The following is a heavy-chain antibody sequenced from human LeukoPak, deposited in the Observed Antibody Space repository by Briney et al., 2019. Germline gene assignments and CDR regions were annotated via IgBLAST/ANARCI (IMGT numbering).Heavy chain of an antibody. CDR2: TFYSGRTHYNPS. CDR3: ARDFVAYGDYSLRWLDP. Sequence: SETLSLTCTVSGGSINDYYWSWIRQPPGKGLQWIGYTFYSGRTHYNPSHYNPSLKSRVTISVDTSKNLFSLNLSSVTAADTAVYYCARDFVAYGDYSLRWLDPWGQGTLVTVSS. CDR1: GGSINDYY. D-gene: IGHD4-17*01. J-gene: IGHJ5*02. V-gene: IGHV4-59*01.